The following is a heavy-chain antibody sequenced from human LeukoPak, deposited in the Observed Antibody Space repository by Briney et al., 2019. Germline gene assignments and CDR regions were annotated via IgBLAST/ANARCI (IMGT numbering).Heavy chain of an antibody. V-gene: IGHV3-33*06. CDR1: GFPFSSYG. D-gene: IGHD6-19*01. CDR2: IWHDGSAK. J-gene: IGHJ4*02. Sequence: GRSLRLSCAASGFPFSSYGMHWVRPAPGKGLEWVAVIWHDGSAKFYVDSVRGRFSISRDDSKNTLYLQMNSLRAEDTALYYCAKDNRGGWSGYFDYWGRGTLVTVSS. CDR3: AKDNRGGWSGYFDY.